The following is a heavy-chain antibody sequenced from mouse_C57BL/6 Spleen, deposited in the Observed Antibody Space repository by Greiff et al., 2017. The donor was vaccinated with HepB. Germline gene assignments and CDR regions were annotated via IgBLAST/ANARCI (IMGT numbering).Heavy chain of an antibody. V-gene: IGHV1-82*01. CDR1: GYAFSSSW. Sequence: LVESGPELVKPGASVKISCKASGYAFSSSWMNWVKQRPGKGLEWIGRIYPGDGDTNYNGKFKGKATLTADKSSSTAYMQLSSLTSEDSAVYFWARSMYSNSSYWYFDVWGTGTTVTVSS. D-gene: IGHD2-5*01. CDR3: ARSMYSNSSYWYFDV. CDR2: IYPGDGDT. J-gene: IGHJ1*03.